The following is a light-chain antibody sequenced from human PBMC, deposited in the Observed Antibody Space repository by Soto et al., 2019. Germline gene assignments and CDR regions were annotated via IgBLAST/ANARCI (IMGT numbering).Light chain of an antibody. J-gene: IGKJ4*01. Sequence: DIQMTQSPSTLSASVGDRVTITCRASQSISSWLAWYQQRPGKAPKLLIYKASTLESGVPSRFSGSGSGTEFTLTISSLQPDDFATYHCQQYNSNPLTFGGGAKVEIK. CDR3: QQYNSNPLT. CDR2: KAS. V-gene: IGKV1-5*03. CDR1: QSISSW.